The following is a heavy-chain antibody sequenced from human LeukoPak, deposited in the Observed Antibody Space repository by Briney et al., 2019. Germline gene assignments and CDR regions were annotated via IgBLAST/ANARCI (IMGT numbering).Heavy chain of an antibody. CDR1: GGSVSSYY. V-gene: IGHV4-4*07. J-gene: IGHJ6*03. CDR2: ILTSGTT. Sequence: PSETLSLTCSVSGGSVSSYYWTWVRQPAEKGLEWIGRILTSGTTNFNPSLKSRVTMSVDTSKNQFSLKLSSVTAADTAVYYCATDRYYYMDVWGKGTTVTVSS. CDR3: ATDRYYYMDV.